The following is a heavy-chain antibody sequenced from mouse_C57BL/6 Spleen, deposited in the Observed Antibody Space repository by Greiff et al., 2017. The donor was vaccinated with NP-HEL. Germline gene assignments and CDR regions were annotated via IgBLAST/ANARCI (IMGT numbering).Heavy chain of an antibody. CDR3: TTGSFAY. V-gene: IGHV14-4*01. CDR2: IDPANGDT. J-gene: IGHJ3*01. Sequence: VQLQQSGAELVRPGASVKLSCTASGFNIKDDYMHWVKQRPEQGLEWIGWIDPANGDTEYASKFQGKATITADTSSNTAYLQLSSLTSEDTAVYYCTTGSFAYWGQGTLVTVSA. CDR1: GFNIKDDY.